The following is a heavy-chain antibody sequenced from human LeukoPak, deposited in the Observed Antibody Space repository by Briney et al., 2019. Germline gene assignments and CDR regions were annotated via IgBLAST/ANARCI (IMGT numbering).Heavy chain of an antibody. CDR3: ASLYCGGDCYPDY. CDR2: IYYSGST. J-gene: IGHJ4*02. V-gene: IGHV4-39*01. D-gene: IGHD2-21*02. Sequence: PSGTLSLTCTVSGGSISSSSYYWGWLRQPPGKGLEWIGSIYYSGSTYYNPSLKSRVTISVDTSKNQFSLKLSSVTAADTAVYYCASLYCGGDCYPDYWGQGTLVTVSS. CDR1: GGSISSSSYY.